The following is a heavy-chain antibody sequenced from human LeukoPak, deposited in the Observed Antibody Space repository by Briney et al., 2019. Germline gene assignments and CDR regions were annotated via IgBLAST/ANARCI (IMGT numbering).Heavy chain of an antibody. CDR2: FSGYNGNP. D-gene: IGHD6-19*01. CDR3: ARDPSLAVAGIRLFDY. V-gene: IGHV1-18*01. J-gene: IGHJ4*02. Sequence: ASVTVSFKTSGYTFTNYGISWVRQAPGQGLEWMGWFSGYNGNPRYAQKVQGRVTMTTDTSTNTAYMEVNSLRSDDTAIYYCARDPSLAVAGIRLFDYWGQGTLVIVSS. CDR1: GYTFTNYG.